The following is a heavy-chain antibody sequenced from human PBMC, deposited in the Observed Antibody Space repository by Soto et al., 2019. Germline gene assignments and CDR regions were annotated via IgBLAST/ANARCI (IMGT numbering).Heavy chain of an antibody. J-gene: IGHJ4*02. CDR3: AREWIQLWYYFDY. CDR1: GFTVSSYW. V-gene: IGHV3-7*01. CDR2: IKQDGSEK. Sequence: GGSLRLSCAASGFTVSSYWMSWVRQAPGKGMGWVANIKQDGSEKYYVDSVKGRFTISRDNAKNSLYLQMNRLRAEDTAVYYCAREWIQLWYYFDYWGQGTLVTVSS. D-gene: IGHD5-18*01.